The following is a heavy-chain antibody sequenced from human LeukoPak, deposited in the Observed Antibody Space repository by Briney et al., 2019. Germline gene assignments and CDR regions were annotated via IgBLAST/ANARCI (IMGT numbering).Heavy chain of an antibody. CDR2: IRNKVNSYIT. CDR3: ASASAGLIEY. CDR1: GFSFSDHF. V-gene: IGHV3-72*01. J-gene: IGHJ4*02. Sequence: GGSLRLSCAASGFSFSDHFMDWVRQAPGKGLEWVGRIRNKVNSYITDFAASVKGRFTISRDDSKNSLYLQMNSLKTEDTAMYYCASASAGLIEYWGQGTLVTVSS.